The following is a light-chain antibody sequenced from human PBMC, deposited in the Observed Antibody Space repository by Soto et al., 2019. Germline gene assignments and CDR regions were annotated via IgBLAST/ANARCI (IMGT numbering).Light chain of an antibody. CDR1: STDVGANKY. Sequence: QSALTQPASVSGSPGQSITISCTGTSTDVGANKYVSWYQQHTGKAPKAIISDVTNRPSGVSNRFSGSKSGNTASLTISGIQAGDEAYYYGYSHIDATTGGFGGGTKLTVL. J-gene: IGLJ2*01. CDR2: DVT. V-gene: IGLV2-14*03. CDR3: YSHIDATTGG.